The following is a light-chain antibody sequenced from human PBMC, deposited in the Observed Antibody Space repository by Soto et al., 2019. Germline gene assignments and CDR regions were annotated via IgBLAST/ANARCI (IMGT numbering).Light chain of an antibody. Sequence: DIQVTQSPPTLSASVGDRVTITCRTNQPTTSWLAGYQQKPAKAPKLRNDRTSLLVSGVSSSFSGSRFGTEFTLSITNLQTDDFATYFCQQYTPYSYSFGQGTKLEIK. CDR1: QPTTSW. V-gene: IGKV1-5*03. J-gene: IGKJ2*03. CDR2: RTS. CDR3: QQYTPYSYS.